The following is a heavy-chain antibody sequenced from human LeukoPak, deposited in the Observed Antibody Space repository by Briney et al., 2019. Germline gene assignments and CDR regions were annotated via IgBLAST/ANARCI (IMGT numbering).Heavy chain of an antibody. Sequence: SETLSLTCTVSGGSISSSSYYWGWIRQPPGKGLEWIGSIYYSGSTYYNPSLKSRVTISVDTSKNQFSLKLSSVTAADTAVYYCASKVIAVAGFDYWGQGTLVTVSS. J-gene: IGHJ4*02. CDR2: IYYSGST. V-gene: IGHV4-39*07. CDR3: ASKVIAVAGFDY. CDR1: GGSISSSSYY. D-gene: IGHD6-19*01.